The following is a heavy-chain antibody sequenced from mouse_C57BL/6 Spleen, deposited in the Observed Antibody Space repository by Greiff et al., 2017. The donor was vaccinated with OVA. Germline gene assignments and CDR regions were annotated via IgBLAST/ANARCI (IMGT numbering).Heavy chain of an antibody. CDR3: GRGPMYYGRSLYAMDY. J-gene: IGHJ4*01. D-gene: IGHD1-1*01. V-gene: IGHV1-42*01. CDR1: GYSFTGYY. CDR2: INPSTGGT. Sequence: DVKLQESGPELVKPGASVKISCKASGYSFTGYYMNWVKQSPEKSLEWIGEINPSTGGTTYNQKFKAKATLTVDKSSSTAYMQLTSLTSEDSAVYCCGRGPMYYGRSLYAMDYWGQGTSGTGPS.